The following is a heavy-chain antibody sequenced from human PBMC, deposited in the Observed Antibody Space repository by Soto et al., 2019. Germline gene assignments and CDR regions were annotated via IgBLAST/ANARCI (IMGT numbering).Heavy chain of an antibody. J-gene: IGHJ1*01. CDR2: IIPIFGTA. D-gene: IGHD3-9*01. Sequence: GASVKVSCKASGGTFSSYAISWVRQAPGQGLEWMGGIIPIFGTANYAQKFQGRVTITADKSTSTAYMELSSLRSENTAVYYCARVNYGILTGYPKEYFKHWGQGTLVTVSS. V-gene: IGHV1-69*06. CDR3: ARVNYGILTGYPKEYFKH. CDR1: GGTFSSYA.